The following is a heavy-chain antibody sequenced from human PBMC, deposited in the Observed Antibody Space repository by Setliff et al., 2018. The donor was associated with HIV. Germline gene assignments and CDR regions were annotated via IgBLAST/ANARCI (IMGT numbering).Heavy chain of an antibody. CDR1: GFTFSVHG. V-gene: IGHV3-30*02. Sequence: GGSLRLSCAASGFTFSVHGMHWVRQAPGKGLEWVAFINYDESSEYYTDSVKGRVSISRDNSKNTVDLHMNSLRTEDTAVYYCAKDGDYRNGDYDAFDIWGLGTMVTVSS. D-gene: IGHD4-4*01. CDR2: INYDESSE. CDR3: AKDGDYRNGDYDAFDI. J-gene: IGHJ3*02.